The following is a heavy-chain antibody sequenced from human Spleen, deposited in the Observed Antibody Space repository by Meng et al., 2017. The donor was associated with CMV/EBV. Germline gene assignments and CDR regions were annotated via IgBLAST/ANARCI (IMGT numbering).Heavy chain of an antibody. CDR2: ISSSSSDI. CDR3: ARVGNDYGGKGVYYYYYYGMDV. J-gene: IGHJ6*02. D-gene: IGHD4-23*01. Sequence: LSLTCAASGFTFSSYSMNWVRQAPGKGLEWVSSISSSSSDIYYADSVKGRFTISRDNAKNSRYLQMNSLKVEDTAVYYCARVGNDYGGKGVYYYYYYGMDVWGQGTTVTVSS. CDR1: GFTFSSYS. V-gene: IGHV3-21*01.